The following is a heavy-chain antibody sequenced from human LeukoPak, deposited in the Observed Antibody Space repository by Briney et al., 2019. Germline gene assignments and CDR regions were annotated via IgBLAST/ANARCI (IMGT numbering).Heavy chain of an antibody. D-gene: IGHD3-10*01. J-gene: IGHJ6*02. CDR3: ARDQGDPPHYYYGMDV. CDR1: GFTFSSYS. V-gene: IGHV3-21*01. Sequence: GGSLRLSCAASGFTFSSYSMNWVRQAPGKGLEWVPSISSSSSYIYYADSVKGRFTISRDNAKNSLYLQMNSLRAEDTAVYYCARDQGDPPHYYYGMDVWGQGTTVTVSS. CDR2: ISSSSSYI.